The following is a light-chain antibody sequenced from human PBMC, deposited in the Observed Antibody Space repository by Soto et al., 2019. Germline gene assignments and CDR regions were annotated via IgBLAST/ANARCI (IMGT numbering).Light chain of an antibody. V-gene: IGKV3-20*01. J-gene: IGKJ4*02. Sequence: EIVLTQSPCTLSLSPGERATLSCRASQSISSSYFAWHQQKRGQAPRLLIHSTSSRATGIPDRFSGSGSGTDFTLTISRLEPDDFAMYYCQQYKDSPLTFGEGTKVEIK. CDR2: STS. CDR1: QSISSSY. CDR3: QQYKDSPLT.